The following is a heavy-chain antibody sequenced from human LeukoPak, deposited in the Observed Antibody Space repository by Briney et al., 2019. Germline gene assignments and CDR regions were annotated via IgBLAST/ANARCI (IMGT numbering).Heavy chain of an antibody. V-gene: IGHV1-2*02. CDR1: GYTFTGYY. CDR3: ARDIVVVPAAANYYYYGMDV. D-gene: IGHD2-2*01. CDR2: INPNSGGT. Sequence: GASVKVSCKASGYTFTGYYMHWVRQAPGQGREGMGWINPNSGGTNYAQKFQGRVTMTRDTSISTAYMELSRPRSDDTAVYYCARDIVVVPAAANYYYYGMDVWGQGTTVTVSS. J-gene: IGHJ6*02.